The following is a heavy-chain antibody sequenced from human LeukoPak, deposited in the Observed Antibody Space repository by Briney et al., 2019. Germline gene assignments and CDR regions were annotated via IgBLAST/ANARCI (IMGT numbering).Heavy chain of an antibody. CDR2: INGGKDDT. D-gene: IGHD3-22*01. CDR3: ARDRIISHYDNSRTFYAPDAYDL. CDR1: GYNFITYT. Sequence: GASVKISCKASGYNFITYTMYWVRQAPGQSLEWLGWINGGKDDTKYSQKFQDRVTFTKDTSASTAYMELSRLRYEDTAVYYCARDRIISHYDNSRTFYAPDAYDLWGQGTVVTVSS. V-gene: IGHV1-3*01. J-gene: IGHJ3*01.